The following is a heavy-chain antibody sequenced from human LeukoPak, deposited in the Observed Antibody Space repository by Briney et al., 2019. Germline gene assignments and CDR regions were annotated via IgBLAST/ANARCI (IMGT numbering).Heavy chain of an antibody. Sequence: GASVKVSCKASGGTFSSYAITWVRQAPGQGLEWMGRITPILGIANYAQKFQGRVTIIADKSTSTAYMELSSLRSEDTAVYYCAREGSMYCTDGACPQVYFDYWGQGTLVTVSS. CDR3: AREGSMYCTDGACPQVYFDY. D-gene: IGHD2-8*01. CDR1: GGTFSSYA. J-gene: IGHJ4*02. V-gene: IGHV1-69*04. CDR2: ITPILGIA.